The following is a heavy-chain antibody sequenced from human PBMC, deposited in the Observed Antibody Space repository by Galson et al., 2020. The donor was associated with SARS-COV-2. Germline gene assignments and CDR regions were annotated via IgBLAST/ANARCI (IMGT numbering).Heavy chain of an antibody. CDR2: ISWDGGST. CDR1: GFTFDDYA. J-gene: IGHJ6*04. V-gene: IGHV3-43D*03. CDR3: AKDILPATYYYGMDV. Sequence: GESLKISCAASGFTFDDYAMHWVRQAPGKGLEWVSLISWDGGSTYYADSVKGRFTISRDNSKNSLYLQMNSLRAEDTALYYCAKDILPATYYYGMDVWGKGTTVTVSS.